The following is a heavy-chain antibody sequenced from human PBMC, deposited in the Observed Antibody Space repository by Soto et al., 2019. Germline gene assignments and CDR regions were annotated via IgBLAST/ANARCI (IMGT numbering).Heavy chain of an antibody. Sequence: QVQLQESGPGLVKPSQTLSLTCTVSGGSISSGDYYWSWIRQPPGKGLEWIGYIYYSGSTYYNPSLKSRVTMSVDTSKNLFSLKRSSVTAADTAVYYCARVGGFGATTIDYWGQGTLVTVSS. D-gene: IGHD3-10*01. CDR1: GGSISSGDYY. CDR2: IYYSGST. CDR3: ARVGGFGATTIDY. J-gene: IGHJ4*02. V-gene: IGHV4-30-4*01.